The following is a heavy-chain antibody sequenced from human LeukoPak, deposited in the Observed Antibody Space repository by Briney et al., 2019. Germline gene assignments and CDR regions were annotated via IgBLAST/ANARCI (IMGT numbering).Heavy chain of an antibody. CDR1: AFSLNTYN. Sequence: GGSLRLSCAASAFSLNTYNMNWVRQVPGKGLEWVSSISYTGTYIYYADSVKGRFTISRDNAQNSLYLQMNSLRAEDTAVYYCVRDRGSYRPIDYWGQGTLVTVSS. D-gene: IGHD1-26*01. V-gene: IGHV3-21*04. J-gene: IGHJ4*02. CDR2: ISYTGTYI. CDR3: VRDRGSYRPIDY.